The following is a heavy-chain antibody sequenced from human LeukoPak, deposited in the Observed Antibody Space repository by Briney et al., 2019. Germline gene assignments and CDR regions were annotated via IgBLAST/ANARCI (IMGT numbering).Heavy chain of an antibody. V-gene: IGHV5-51*04. CDR3: ASHKKDSRRLNRLDY. Sequence: GESLKLSCKGSGYSFTSYWIGWVRQMPGKGLEWMGFIYPGDSETRYRPSLQGPGITPADTPTRPAYMPWSCQQASEPAINYCASHKKDSRRLNRLDYWGQGTLVTVSS. CDR1: GYSFTSYW. J-gene: IGHJ4*02. D-gene: IGHD6-13*01. CDR2: IYPGDSET.